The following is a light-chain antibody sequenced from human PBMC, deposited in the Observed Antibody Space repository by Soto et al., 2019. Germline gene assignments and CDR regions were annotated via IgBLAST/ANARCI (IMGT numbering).Light chain of an antibody. CDR1: QGISSY. J-gene: IGKJ2*01. Sequence: IQMTQSPSTLSGSVGDRVTITCRASQGISSYLAWYQQKPGKAPKLLIYAASTLQSGVPSRFSGSGSGTDFTLTISCLQSEDFATYYCQQYYSYPPRYTFGQGTKVDIK. CDR3: QQYYSYPPRYT. CDR2: AAS. V-gene: IGKV1-8*01.